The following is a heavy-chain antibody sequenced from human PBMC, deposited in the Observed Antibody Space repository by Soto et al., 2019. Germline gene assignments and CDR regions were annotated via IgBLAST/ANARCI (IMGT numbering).Heavy chain of an antibody. CDR2: INPNNGGT. V-gene: IGHV1-2*02. CDR3: ARGGQLWFPAFDY. D-gene: IGHD5-18*01. Sequence: QVQLVQSGTEVKKPGASVKVSCKASGYTFTGYYMHWVRQAPGQGLEWMGWINPNNGGTNYAQKFQDRVTMTRDTSINAVYMELSRLRSDDTAVYYRARGGQLWFPAFDYWGQGTVVTVSS. CDR1: GYTFTGYY. J-gene: IGHJ4*02.